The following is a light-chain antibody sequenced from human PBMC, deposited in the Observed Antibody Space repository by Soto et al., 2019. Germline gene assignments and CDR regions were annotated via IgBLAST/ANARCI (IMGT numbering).Light chain of an antibody. CDR3: QQYNSWPPIT. CDR1: ESVSSN. Sequence: EVVMTQSPATLSVSPGDRATLSCRASESVSSNLAWYQQRPGQAPRLVIYGASTRATGIPDRFSGGGSGTEFTLTISSLQSEDFAVYYCQQYNSWPPITFGQGTRLEIK. V-gene: IGKV3-15*01. CDR2: GAS. J-gene: IGKJ5*01.